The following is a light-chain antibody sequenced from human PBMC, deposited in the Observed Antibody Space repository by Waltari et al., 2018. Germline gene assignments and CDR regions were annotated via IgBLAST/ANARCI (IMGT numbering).Light chain of an antibody. CDR3: QQYTTYPYT. J-gene: IGKJ2*01. Sequence: DIQMTQSPSTLSAFVGDRVTVTCRARQSISSGLAWYQQKPGKAPKLLIYDASSLQSGVPSRFSGSGSGTEFTLTISSLQPDDFATYYCQQYTTYPYTFGQGTKLEIK. CDR1: QSISSG. CDR2: DAS. V-gene: IGKV1-5*01.